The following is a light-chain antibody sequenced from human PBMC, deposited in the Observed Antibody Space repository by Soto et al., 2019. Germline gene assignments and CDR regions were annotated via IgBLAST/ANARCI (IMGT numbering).Light chain of an antibody. CDR2: KAS. Sequence: DIQMTQSPSTLSGSVGDRVTITCRASQTISSWLAWYQQKPGKAPKLLIYKASTLKSGVPSRFSGSGSGTEFTLTISSLQPDYFATYYCQHYNSYSEAFXQGTKVDIK. CDR1: QTISSW. CDR3: QHYNSYSEA. V-gene: IGKV1-5*03. J-gene: IGKJ1*01.